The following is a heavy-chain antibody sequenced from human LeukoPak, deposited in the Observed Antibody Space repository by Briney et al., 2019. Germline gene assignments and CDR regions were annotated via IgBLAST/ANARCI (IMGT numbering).Heavy chain of an antibody. D-gene: IGHD2-2*01. CDR3: ARGVVVVPAGDPYYYYGMDV. V-gene: IGHV3-21*01. CDR2: ISSSSYI. Sequence: GGSLRLSCAASGFTFSSYSMNWVRQAPGKGLEWVSSISSSSYIYYADSVKGRFTISRDNAKNSLYLQMNSLRAEDTAVYYCARGVVVVPAGDPYYYYGMDVWGQGTTVTVSS. CDR1: GFTFSSYS. J-gene: IGHJ6*02.